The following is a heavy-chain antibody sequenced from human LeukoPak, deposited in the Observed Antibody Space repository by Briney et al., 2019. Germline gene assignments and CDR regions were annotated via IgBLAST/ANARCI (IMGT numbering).Heavy chain of an antibody. CDR1: GFTFSSYW. J-gene: IGHJ4*02. D-gene: IGHD3-3*01. CDR3: ARGSYYDFWSGYYLIAY. CDR2: INSDGSST. V-gene: IGHV3-74*01. Sequence: GGSLRLSCAASGFTFSSYWMHWVRQAPGKGLVWVSRINSDGSSTSYADSVKGRFTISRDNAKNTLYLQMNSLRAEDTAVYYCARGSYYDFWSGYYLIAYWGQGTLVTVSS.